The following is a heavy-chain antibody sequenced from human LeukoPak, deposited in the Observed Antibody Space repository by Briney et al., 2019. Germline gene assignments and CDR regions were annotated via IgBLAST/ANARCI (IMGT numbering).Heavy chain of an antibody. CDR1: GFXFSSYG. J-gene: IGHJ4*02. D-gene: IGHD3-22*01. V-gene: IGHV3-33*01. CDR3: ARAIYDSSGHDY. Sequence: GGSLRLSCAASGFXFSSYGIHWVRQAPGKGLEWVAVIWYDGSNKYYADSVKGRFTISRDNSKNTLYLQMNSLRAEDTAVYYCARAIYDSSGHDYWGQGTLVTVSS. CDR2: IWYDGSNK.